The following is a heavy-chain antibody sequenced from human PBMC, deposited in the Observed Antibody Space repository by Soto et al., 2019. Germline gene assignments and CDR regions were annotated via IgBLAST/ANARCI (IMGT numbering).Heavy chain of an antibody. CDR2: IHTGRWNT. V-gene: IGHV1-3*04. Sequence: QVQLVQSGAEVKKPGASVKISCKTSGYTFTIYTLHSVRQAPGQRLEWMGRIHTGRWNTKYSEKLQGRVTINADTSASTVYMELSSLTAAGTALYYCSRDASRSGYYSDYWGQGTLVTVSS. J-gene: IGHJ4*02. D-gene: IGHD3-10*01. CDR3: SRDASRSGYYSDY. CDR1: GYTFTIYT.